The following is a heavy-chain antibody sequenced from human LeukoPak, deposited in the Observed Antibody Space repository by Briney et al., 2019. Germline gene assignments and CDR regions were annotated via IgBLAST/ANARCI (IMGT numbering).Heavy chain of an antibody. CDR2: IYYGGST. D-gene: IGHD3-10*01. Sequence: QPSETLSLTCTVSGGSISSYYWSWIRQPPGKGLEWIGYIYYGGSTNYNPSLKSRVTISVDTSKNQFSLKLSSVTAADTAVYYCASAYYYGSGSYIHWGQGTLVTVSS. V-gene: IGHV4-59*08. J-gene: IGHJ4*02. CDR3: ASAYYYGSGSYIH. CDR1: GGSISSYY.